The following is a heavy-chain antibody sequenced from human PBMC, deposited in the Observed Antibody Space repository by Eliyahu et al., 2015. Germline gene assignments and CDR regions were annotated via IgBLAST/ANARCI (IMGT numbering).Heavy chain of an antibody. CDR3: FAVPAQGGDY. CDR2: VSYSGTT. V-gene: IGHV4-39*01. Sequence: QLQLQESGPGLVKPSETXSRTCTVSGGSISSSGYYWGWIXQPPGKGLXWLGSVSYSGTTSYSPSLQSRVTISVDMSKNQFSLKLSSVTAADTAVFYCFAVPAQGGDYWGQGTLVTVSS. D-gene: IGHD6-19*01. J-gene: IGHJ4*02. CDR1: GGSISSSGYY.